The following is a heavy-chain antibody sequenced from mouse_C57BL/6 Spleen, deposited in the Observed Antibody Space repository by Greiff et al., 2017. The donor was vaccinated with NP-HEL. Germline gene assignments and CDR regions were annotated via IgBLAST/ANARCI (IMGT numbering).Heavy chain of an antibody. J-gene: IGHJ4*01. V-gene: IGHV1-42*01. D-gene: IGHD1-1*01. CDR3: ARRGYGSRNYYAMDY. Sequence: VQLQQSGPELVKPGASVKISCKASGYSFTGYYMNWVKQSPEKSLEWIGEINPSTGGTTYNQKFKAKATLTVDKSSSTAYMQLKSLTSEDSAVYYCARRGYGSRNYYAMDYWGQGTSVTVSS. CDR1: GYSFTGYY. CDR2: INPSTGGT.